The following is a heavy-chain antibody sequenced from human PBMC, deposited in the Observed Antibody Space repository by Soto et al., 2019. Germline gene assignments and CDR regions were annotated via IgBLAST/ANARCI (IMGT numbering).Heavy chain of an antibody. CDR1: GFTFTSSA. V-gene: IGHV1-58*02. CDR3: AAVTHCSSTSCYAGHPGY. D-gene: IGHD2-2*01. Sequence: ASVKVSCKASGFTFTSSAMQWVRQARGQRLEWIGWIVVGSGNTNYAQKFQERVTITRDMSKSTAYMELSSLRSEDTAVYYCAAVTHCSSTSCYAGHPGYWGQGTLVTVSS. J-gene: IGHJ4*02. CDR2: IVVGSGNT.